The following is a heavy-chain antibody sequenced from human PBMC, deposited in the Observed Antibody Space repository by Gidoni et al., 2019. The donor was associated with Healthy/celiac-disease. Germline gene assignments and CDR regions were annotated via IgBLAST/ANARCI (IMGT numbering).Heavy chain of an antibody. CDR2: ISYDGSNK. J-gene: IGHJ4*02. CDR3: AREILSSTSDFDY. Sequence: QVQLVESGGGVVQPGRSLRLSCAAPGVTFSSYAMHWVRQAPGKGREWLAVISYDGSNKYYADSVKGRFTISRDNSKNTLYLQMNSLRAEDTAVYYCAREILSSTSDFDYWGQGTLVTVSS. CDR1: GVTFSSYA. D-gene: IGHD2-2*01. V-gene: IGHV3-30-3*01.